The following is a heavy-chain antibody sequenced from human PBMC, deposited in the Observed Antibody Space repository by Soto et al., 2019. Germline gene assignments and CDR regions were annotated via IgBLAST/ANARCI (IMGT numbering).Heavy chain of an antibody. D-gene: IGHD3-3*01. V-gene: IGHV3-21*01. Sequence: PGGSLRLSCAASGFTFSSYSMNWVRQAPGKGLEWVSSISSSSSYIYYADSVKGRFTISRDNAKNSLYLQMNSLRAEDTAVYYCAREGPSAIFGVVTTGYYGMDVWGQGATVTVSS. CDR3: AREGPSAIFGVVTTGYYGMDV. CDR1: GFTFSSYS. CDR2: ISSSSSYI. J-gene: IGHJ6*02.